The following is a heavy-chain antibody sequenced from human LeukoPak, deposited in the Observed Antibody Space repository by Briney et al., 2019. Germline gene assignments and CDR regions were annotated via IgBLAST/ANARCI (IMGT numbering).Heavy chain of an antibody. J-gene: IGHJ4*02. CDR1: GFTFSSYS. CDR2: ISSSSSYI. CDR3: AKDRIIMVRGVTDY. D-gene: IGHD3-10*01. Sequence: GGSLRLSCAASGFTFSSYSMNWVRQAPGKGLEWVSSISSSSSYIYYADSVKGRFTISRDNSKNTLYLQMNSLRAEDTAVYYCAKDRIIMVRGVTDYWGQGTLVTVSS. V-gene: IGHV3-21*04.